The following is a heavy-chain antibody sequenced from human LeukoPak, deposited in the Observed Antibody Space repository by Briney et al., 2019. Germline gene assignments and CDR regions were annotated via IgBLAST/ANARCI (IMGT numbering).Heavy chain of an antibody. CDR2: IYAGGTT. J-gene: IGHJ4*02. V-gene: IGHV3-66*01. CDR3: ARGIGYADYPFEY. CDR1: GFTVSSNY. D-gene: IGHD4-17*01. Sequence: GGSLRLSCAASGFTVSSNYMSWVRQAPGKGLEWVSVIYAGGTTYYADSVKGRFTISRDISKNTLYLQMNNLRAEDTAVYYCARGIGYADYPFEYWGQGTLVTVSA.